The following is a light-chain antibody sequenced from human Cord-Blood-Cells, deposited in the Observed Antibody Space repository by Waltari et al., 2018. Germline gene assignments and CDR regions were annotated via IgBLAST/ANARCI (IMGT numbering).Light chain of an antibody. V-gene: IGKV1-5*01. Sequence: DIQMPQSPSTLSAPVGARVTITCRASQSISSWLAWYQQNPGKAPKLLIYDASSLESGVPSRFSGSGSGTEFTLTISRLQPDDFATYYCQQYNSYLYTFGQGTKLEIK. J-gene: IGKJ2*01. CDR1: QSISSW. CDR2: DAS. CDR3: QQYNSYLYT.